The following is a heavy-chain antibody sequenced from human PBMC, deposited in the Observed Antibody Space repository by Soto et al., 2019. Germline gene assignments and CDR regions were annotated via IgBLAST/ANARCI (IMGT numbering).Heavy chain of an antibody. V-gene: IGHV1-18*04. J-gene: IGHJ5*02. D-gene: IGHD3-16*02. CDR3: ARDVSDHVWGSYRYTWWFDP. CDR1: GYTFTSYG. CDR2: ISAYNGNT. Sequence: ASVKVSCKASGYTFTSYGISWVRQAPGQGLEWMGWISAYNGNTNYAQKLQGRVTMTTDTSTSTAYMELRSLRSDDTAVYYCARDVSDHVWGSYRYTWWFDPWGQGTLVTVSS.